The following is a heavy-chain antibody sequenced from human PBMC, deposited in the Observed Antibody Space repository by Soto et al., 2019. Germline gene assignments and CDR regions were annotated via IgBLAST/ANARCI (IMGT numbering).Heavy chain of an antibody. CDR2: IYYSGST. V-gene: IGHV4-61*01. CDR1: GGSVSSGSYY. D-gene: IGHD1-26*01. Sequence: SETLSLTCTVSGGSVSSGSYYWSWIRQPPGKGLEWIGYIYYSGSTNYNPSLKSRVTISVDTSKNQFSLKLSSVTAADTAVYYCARGLGELLSAYYFDYWGQGTLVTVSS. CDR3: ARGLGELLSAYYFDY. J-gene: IGHJ4*02.